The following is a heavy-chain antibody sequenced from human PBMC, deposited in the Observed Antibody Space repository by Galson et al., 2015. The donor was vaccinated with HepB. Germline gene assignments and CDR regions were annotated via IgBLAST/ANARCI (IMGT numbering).Heavy chain of an antibody. J-gene: IGHJ6*02. Sequence: SCKASGYTFTSYGISWVRQAPGQGLEWMGWISAYNGNTNYAQKLQGRVTMTTDTSTSTAYMELRSLRSDDTAVYYCAREGYCTNGVCLNWDYCYYYGMDVWGQGTTVTVSS. D-gene: IGHD2-8*01. CDR2: ISAYNGNT. CDR1: GYTFTSYG. V-gene: IGHV1-18*01. CDR3: AREGYCTNGVCLNWDYCYYYGMDV.